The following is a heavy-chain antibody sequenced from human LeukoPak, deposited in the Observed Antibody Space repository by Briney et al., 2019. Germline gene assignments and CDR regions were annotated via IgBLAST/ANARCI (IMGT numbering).Heavy chain of an antibody. J-gene: IGHJ4*02. CDR2: IKSKADGETI. CDR3: STLTSRGLSGS. Sequence: GGSLRLSCAASGFTFTNAWMNWVRQAPGKGLEWVGRIKSKADGETIDYAAPVKGRFTFSRDDSKNMLYLQMNSLKSEDTAVYYCSTLTSRGLSGSWGQGTLVTVSS. CDR1: GFTFTNAW. D-gene: IGHD1-20*01. V-gene: IGHV3-15*07.